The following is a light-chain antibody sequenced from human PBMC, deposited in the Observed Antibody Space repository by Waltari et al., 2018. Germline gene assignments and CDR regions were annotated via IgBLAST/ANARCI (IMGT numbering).Light chain of an antibody. J-gene: IGLJ2*01. CDR2: EVN. CDR3: SSYTTTSTLV. CDR1: SSDVGGSNY. Sequence: QSALTQPASVSGSPGQSITISCTGPSSDVGGSNYVSWYQQHPGTAPKLMIYEVNNRPSGVSDRFSGSKSGNTASLTISGLQAEDEADYYCSSYTTTSTLVFGGGTKLTVL. V-gene: IGLV2-14*03.